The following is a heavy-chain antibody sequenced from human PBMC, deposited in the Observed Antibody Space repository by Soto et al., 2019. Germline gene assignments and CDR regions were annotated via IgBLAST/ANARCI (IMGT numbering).Heavy chain of an antibody. Sequence: EVQLLESGGGLVQPGGSLRLSCAASGFTFSSYTMSWVRQGPGKGLEWVSTIGGSGGNTYYADSVKGRFTISRDNSKDPLYLQKSRLRAEDTAVYFWAKPGAGSGGVDFWGQGTLVTVSS. CDR1: GFTFSSYT. D-gene: IGHD6-19*01. CDR3: AKPGAGSGGVDF. CDR2: IGGSGGNT. J-gene: IGHJ4*02. V-gene: IGHV3-23*01.